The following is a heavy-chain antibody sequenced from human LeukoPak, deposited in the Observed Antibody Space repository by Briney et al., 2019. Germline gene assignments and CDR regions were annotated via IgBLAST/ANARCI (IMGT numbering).Heavy chain of an antibody. CDR2: INPNSGGT. CDR1: GYTFTGYY. J-gene: IGHJ6*02. CDR3: ARGVPAAIPYYYYGMDV. V-gene: IGHV1-2*02. D-gene: IGHD2-2*01. Sequence: GASVKVSCKASGYTFTGYYMHWVRQAPGQGLEWMGWINPNSGGTNYAQKFQGRVTMTRDTSISTAYRELSRLRSEDTAVYYCARGVPAAIPYYYYGMDVWGQGTTVTVSS.